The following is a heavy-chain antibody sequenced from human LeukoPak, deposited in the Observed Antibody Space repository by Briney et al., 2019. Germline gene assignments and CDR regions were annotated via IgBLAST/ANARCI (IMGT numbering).Heavy chain of an antibody. CDR2: IIPILGIA. V-gene: IGHV1-69*04. J-gene: IGHJ4*02. D-gene: IGHD3-3*01. Sequence: ASVKVSCKASGGTFSSYAISWVRQAPGQGLEWMGRIIPILGIANYAQKFQGRVTITADESTSTAYMELSSLRSEDTAVYYCARGDPDFWSGYYDYWGQGTLVTVSS. CDR3: ARGDPDFWSGYYDY. CDR1: GGTFSSYA.